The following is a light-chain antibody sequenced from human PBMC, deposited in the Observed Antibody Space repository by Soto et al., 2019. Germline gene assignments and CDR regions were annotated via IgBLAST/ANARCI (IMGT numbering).Light chain of an antibody. Sequence: DIVVTQSPLSRDVTPGQAGPTPRRCSHSFLHINGYNYLDWYLQKPGQSPQPLIYLASNRASGVPDRFSGSGSGTDFTLKISRVEAEDFGVYYCIQTLQTPLTFGGGTKVDIK. V-gene: IGKV2-28*01. J-gene: IGKJ4*01. CDR2: LAS. CDR3: IQTLQTPLT. CDR1: HSFLHINGYNY.